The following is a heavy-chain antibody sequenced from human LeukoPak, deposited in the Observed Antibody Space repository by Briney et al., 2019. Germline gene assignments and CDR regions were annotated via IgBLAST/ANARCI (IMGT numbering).Heavy chain of an antibody. CDR1: GFSISSYD. J-gene: IGHJ4*02. CDR3: AKGRIVGATSFDY. D-gene: IGHD1-26*01. V-gene: IGHV3-23*01. CDR2: VSHDGGRT. Sequence: GGSLRLSCAASGFSISSYDMSWVRQAPGKGLEWVSGVSHDGGRTYYVDSVKGRLTIPRDISKNSLYLQMNSLRAEDTAIYYCAKGRIVGATSFDYWGQGTLVTVSS.